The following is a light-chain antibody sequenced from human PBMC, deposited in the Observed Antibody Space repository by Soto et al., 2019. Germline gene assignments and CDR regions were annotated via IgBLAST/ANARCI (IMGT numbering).Light chain of an antibody. V-gene: IGKV3-11*01. Sequence: EIVLTQSPATLSLSPGERATLSCRASQSVSSYLAWYQQKPGQAPRLLIYDASNRATGIPARFSGSGSGTDFTLTISSLEPEEFAVYYCQQRSNWPPIFTFGPGTKADIK. CDR3: QQRSNWPPIFT. J-gene: IGKJ3*01. CDR2: DAS. CDR1: QSVSSY.